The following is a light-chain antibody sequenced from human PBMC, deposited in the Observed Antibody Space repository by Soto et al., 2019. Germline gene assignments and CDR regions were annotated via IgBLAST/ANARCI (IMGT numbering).Light chain of an antibody. CDR3: QQYNSYSPLT. Sequence: DIQMTHSPSTLSASVGSRFNITCRASQSISSWLAWYQQKPGKAPKLLIYDASSLESGVPSRFSGSGSATEFTLTISSLQPDDFATYYCQQYNSYSPLTFGGGAKVDI. V-gene: IGKV1-5*01. CDR2: DAS. J-gene: IGKJ4*01. CDR1: QSISSW.